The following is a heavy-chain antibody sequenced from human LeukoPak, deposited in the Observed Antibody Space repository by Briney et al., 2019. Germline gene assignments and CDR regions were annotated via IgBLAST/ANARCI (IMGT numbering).Heavy chain of an antibody. CDR1: GFTFDDYA. CDR2: ISWNSGSI. Sequence: GRSLRLSCAASGFTFDDYAMPWVRQAPGKGLEWVSGISWNSGSIGYADSVKGRFTISRDNAKNSLYLQMNSLRAEDTALYYCAKAADGYSSSSPFTDWGQGTLVTVSS. D-gene: IGHD6-6*01. V-gene: IGHV3-9*01. CDR3: AKAADGYSSSSPFTD. J-gene: IGHJ4*02.